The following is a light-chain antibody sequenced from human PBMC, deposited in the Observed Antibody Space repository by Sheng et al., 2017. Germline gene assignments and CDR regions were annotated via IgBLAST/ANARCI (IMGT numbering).Light chain of an antibody. CDR3: QQYNNLRT. CDR2: GAS. V-gene: IGKV3-15*01. CDR1: QSVSSN. Sequence: EIVMTQSPATLSVSPGERVTLSCRAGQSVSSNLAWYQQKPGQAPRLLIYGASTRATGIPARFSGSGSGTEFTLTISSLQSEDFAVYYCQQYNNLRTFGQGTKVEIK. J-gene: IGKJ1*01.